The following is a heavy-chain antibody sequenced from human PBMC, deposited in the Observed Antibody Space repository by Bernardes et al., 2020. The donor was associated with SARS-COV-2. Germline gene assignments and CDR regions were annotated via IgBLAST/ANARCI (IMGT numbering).Heavy chain of an antibody. Sequence: SETLSLTCAVSGGSISSNNWWSWVRQSPGKGLEWIGETYHSGITNYSPSLKSRVTISVDKSNNQFSLKLSFVTAADTAVYYCARDRGVRGVSDWFDPWGQGTLVIVSS. J-gene: IGHJ5*02. CDR1: GGSISSNNW. V-gene: IGHV4-4*02. CDR2: TYHSGIT. D-gene: IGHD3-10*01. CDR3: ARDRGVRGVSDWFDP.